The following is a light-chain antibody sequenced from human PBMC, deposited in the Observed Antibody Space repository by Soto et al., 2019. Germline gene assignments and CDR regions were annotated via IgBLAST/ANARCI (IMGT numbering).Light chain of an antibody. CDR2: EVS. Sequence: QSALTQPPSASGSPGQSVTISCTGTSSDVGGDIYVSWYQQHPGKAPKLMIYEVSKRPSGVPDRFYGSKSGNTASLTVSGLQAEDEADYYCSSYAGSNNRYVFGTGTKLTVL. J-gene: IGLJ1*01. CDR3: SSYAGSNNRYV. CDR1: SSDVGGDIY. V-gene: IGLV2-8*01.